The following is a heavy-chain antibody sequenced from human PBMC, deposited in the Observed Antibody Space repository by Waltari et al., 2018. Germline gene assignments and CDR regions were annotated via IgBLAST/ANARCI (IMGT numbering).Heavy chain of an antibody. J-gene: IGHJ3*02. CDR2: INHSGST. Sequence: QVQLQQWGAGLLKPSEPLSLTCAVYAGSCSGYYWRWIRQPTGKGLEWIGEINHSGSTNYNPSLKSRVTISVDTSKNQFSLKLSSVTAADTAVYYCARGSVAGAFDIWGQGTMVTVSS. CDR3: ARGSVAGAFDI. CDR1: AGSCSGYY. D-gene: IGHD3-3*01. V-gene: IGHV4-34*01.